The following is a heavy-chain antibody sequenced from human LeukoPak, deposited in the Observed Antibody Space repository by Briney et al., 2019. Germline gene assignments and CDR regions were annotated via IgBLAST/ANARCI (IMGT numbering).Heavy chain of an antibody. J-gene: IGHJ1*01. CDR3: ARIGISARGTNFHH. Sequence: ASVKVSCKASGYTFTGYYMHWVRQAPGQGLEWMGWINPNSGGTNYAQNFQGRVTMTRDTSISTAYMERSRLRSDDTALYYCARIGISARGTNFHHWGQGALVTVSS. V-gene: IGHV1-2*02. D-gene: IGHD6-13*01. CDR1: GYTFTGYY. CDR2: INPNSGGT.